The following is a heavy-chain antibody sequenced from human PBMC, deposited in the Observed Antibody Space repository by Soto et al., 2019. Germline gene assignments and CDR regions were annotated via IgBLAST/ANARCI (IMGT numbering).Heavy chain of an antibody. CDR1: GGSISSGAYY. V-gene: IGHV4-31*03. J-gene: IGHJ4*02. D-gene: IGHD3-22*01. Sequence: QVQLQESGPGLVKPSQTLSLTCTVSGGSISSGAYYWSWIRQHPGKGLEWIGYIYYSGSTYYNPSLESRVTLSVDTSRKQFSLKVSSVTAADTALYYCARANYFDSSGPFDYWGPGTLVTVSS. CDR2: IYYSGST. CDR3: ARANYFDSSGPFDY.